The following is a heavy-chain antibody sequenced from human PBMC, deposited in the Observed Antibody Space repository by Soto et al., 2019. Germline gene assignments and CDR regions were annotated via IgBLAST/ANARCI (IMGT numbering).Heavy chain of an antibody. Sequence: SLTGPSSGESGAGNGCSWRWMRQSPSRGLEWLGRTYYRSKWYNDYAVSVKSRITINPDTSKNQFSLQLNSVTPEDTAVYYCARDRIAVAGYYFDYWGQGALVTVSS. CDR3: ARDRIAVAGYYFDY. J-gene: IGHJ4*02. CDR1: GESGAGNGCS. V-gene: IGHV6-1*01. D-gene: IGHD6-19*01. CDR2: TYYRSKWYN.